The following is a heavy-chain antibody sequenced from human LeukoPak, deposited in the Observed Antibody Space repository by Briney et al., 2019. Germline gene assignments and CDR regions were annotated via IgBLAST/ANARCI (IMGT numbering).Heavy chain of an antibody. V-gene: IGHV1-69*01. D-gene: IGHD3-3*01. CDR1: GGTFSTYA. CDR2: IIPTFGTA. Sequence: ASVKVSCKASGGTFSTYAINWVRQAPGQGLEWMGGIIPTFGTAKYVQKFQGRITITADQSTSTSYMVLNSLRSEDTAVYYCASSLFYDFWSGYEPWGQGTLVTVSS. CDR3: ASSLFYDFWSGYEP. J-gene: IGHJ4*02.